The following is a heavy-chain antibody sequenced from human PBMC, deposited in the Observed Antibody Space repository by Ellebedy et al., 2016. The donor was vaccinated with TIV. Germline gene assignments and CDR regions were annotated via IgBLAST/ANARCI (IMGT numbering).Heavy chain of an antibody. D-gene: IGHD3-10*01. CDR1: GYTFTSYG. CDR2: ISAYTGNT. J-gene: IGHJ4*02. Sequence: AASVKVSCKASGYTFTSYGISWVRQPPGQGLEWMGCISAYTGNTNYAQKFQGRVTMTIDTSTPTAYMDLRSLRSDDTAVYYCARQLLWFGELLDFWGQGTLVTVSS. CDR3: ARQLLWFGELLDF. V-gene: IGHV1-18*04.